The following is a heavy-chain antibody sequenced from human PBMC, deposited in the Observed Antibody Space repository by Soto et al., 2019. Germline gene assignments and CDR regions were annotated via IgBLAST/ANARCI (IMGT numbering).Heavy chain of an antibody. D-gene: IGHD3-16*01. CDR3: ARAPPGPAPRWGV. CDR1: GDSISSGGYS. CDR2: IYPAGKT. V-gene: IGHV4-30-2*01. Sequence: TLSLTCAVSGDSISSGGYSWIWIRQTPGKGLEWIGYIYPAGKTYYNPSLENRVTISIDTSKNQFSLQLTSVTAADTAVYYCARAPPGPAPRWGVWGHGTTVTVSS. J-gene: IGHJ6*02.